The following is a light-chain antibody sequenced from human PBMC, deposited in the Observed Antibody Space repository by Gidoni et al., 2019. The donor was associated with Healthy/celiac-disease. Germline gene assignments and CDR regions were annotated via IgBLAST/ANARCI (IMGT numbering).Light chain of an antibody. CDR1: QSVSSSY. Sequence: IVLTQSPGTLSLSPGERATLSCRASQSVSSSYLACYQQKPGQAPRLLIYGASSRATGIPDRFIGSGSGTDFTLTISRLEPEEFAVYYCQQYGSSPLTFGGGTKVEIK. V-gene: IGKV3-20*01. J-gene: IGKJ4*01. CDR2: GAS. CDR3: QQYGSSPLT.